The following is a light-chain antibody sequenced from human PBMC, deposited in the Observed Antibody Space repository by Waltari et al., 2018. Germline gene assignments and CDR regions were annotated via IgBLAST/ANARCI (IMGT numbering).Light chain of an antibody. CDR1: QTISIY. Sequence: DIQMTQSPSTLSASVVDRVTITCRASQTISIYLAWYQQKPGKAPNLLIYKASTLESGVPSRFSGSGSGTEFTLTISSLQPDDFATYYCQQYHSYSPYTFGQGTKLDIK. CDR3: QQYHSYSPYT. V-gene: IGKV1-5*03. CDR2: KAS. J-gene: IGKJ2*01.